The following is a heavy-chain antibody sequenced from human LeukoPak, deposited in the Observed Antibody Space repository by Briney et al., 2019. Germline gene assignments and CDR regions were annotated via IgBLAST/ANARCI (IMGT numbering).Heavy chain of an antibody. D-gene: IGHD6-13*01. Sequence: SETLSLTCTVSGYSISSGYYWGWIRQPPGKGLEWIGSIYYSGSTHYNPSLKSRVTISVDTSKNQFSLKLSSVTAADTAVYYCARELAAAGPHNWFDPWGQGTLVTVSS. V-gene: IGHV4-38-2*02. CDR3: ARELAAAGPHNWFDP. CDR2: IYYSGST. CDR1: GYSISSGYY. J-gene: IGHJ5*02.